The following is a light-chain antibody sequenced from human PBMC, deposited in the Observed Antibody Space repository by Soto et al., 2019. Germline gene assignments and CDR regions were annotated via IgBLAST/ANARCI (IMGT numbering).Light chain of an antibody. CDR1: QSVSSSY. Sequence: EIVLTQSPGTLSLSPGERATLSCRASQSVSSSYLAWYQQKPGQAPRLLIYGASCRATGIPDRFSGSGSGTDFTLTISRLEPEDFAVYYCQQYGSSPNTFGQGTRLEIK. CDR3: QQYGSSPNT. CDR2: GAS. J-gene: IGKJ5*01. V-gene: IGKV3-20*01.